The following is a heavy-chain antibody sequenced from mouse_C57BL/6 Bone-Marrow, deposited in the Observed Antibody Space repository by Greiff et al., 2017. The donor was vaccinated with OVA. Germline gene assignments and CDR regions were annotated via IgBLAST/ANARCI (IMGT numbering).Heavy chain of an antibody. Sequence: EVKLVESGGGLVQPGGSMKLSCAASGFTFSDAWMDWVRQSPEKGLEWVAEIRNKANNHATYYAESVKGGVTISRDDSKSSVYLQMNSLRAEDTGIYYCTRPTVVATDWYFDVWGTGTTVTVSS. CDR1: GFTFSDAW. CDR2: IRNKANNHAT. V-gene: IGHV6-6*01. CDR3: TRPTVVATDWYFDV. D-gene: IGHD1-1*01. J-gene: IGHJ1*03.